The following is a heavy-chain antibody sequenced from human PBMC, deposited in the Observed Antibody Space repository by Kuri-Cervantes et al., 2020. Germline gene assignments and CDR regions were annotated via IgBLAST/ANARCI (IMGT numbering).Heavy chain of an antibody. CDR2: IYYSGST. CDR1: GGSISSGGYY. J-gene: IGHJ4*02. D-gene: IGHD3-22*01. V-gene: IGHV4-31*02. CDR3: AREFSSSGYYYLRVFDY. Sequence: SCTVSGGSISSGGYYWSWIRQHPGKGLEWIGYIYYSGSTYYNPSLKSRVTISVDTSKNQFSLKLSSVTAADTAVYYCAREFSSSGYYYLRVFDYWGQGTLVTFSS.